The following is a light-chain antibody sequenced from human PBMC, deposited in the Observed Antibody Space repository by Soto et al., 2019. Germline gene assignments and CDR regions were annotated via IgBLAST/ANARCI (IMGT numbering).Light chain of an antibody. Sequence: SYELTQPPSVSVAPGQTASVTCGGNILGSKIVHWYQQRPGQAPVLVVSDDSNRPSGIPERFSGSHSGNTATLTISRVEAGDEADYYCQVWDATTGHVLFGGGTKLTVL. J-gene: IGLJ2*01. CDR3: QVWDATTGHVL. CDR1: ILGSKI. V-gene: IGLV3-21*02. CDR2: DDS.